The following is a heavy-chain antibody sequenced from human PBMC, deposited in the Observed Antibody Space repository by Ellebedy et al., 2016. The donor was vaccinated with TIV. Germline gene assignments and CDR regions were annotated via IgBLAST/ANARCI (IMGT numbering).Heavy chain of an antibody. V-gene: IGHV4-59*01. CDR1: GGSISSYY. J-gene: IGHJ6*03. Sequence: SETLSLXXTVSGGSISSYYWSWIRQPPGKGLEWIGYIYYSGSTNYNPSLKSRVTISVDTSKNQFSLKLSSVTAADTAVYYCARIAAAGTSYYYYYMDVWGKGTTVTVSS. CDR2: IYYSGST. CDR3: ARIAAAGTSYYYYYMDV. D-gene: IGHD6-13*01.